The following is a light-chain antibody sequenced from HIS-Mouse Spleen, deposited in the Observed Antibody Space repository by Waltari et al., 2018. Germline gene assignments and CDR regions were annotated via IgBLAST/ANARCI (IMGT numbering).Light chain of an antibody. V-gene: IGLV3-19*01. Sequence: SSELTQDPAVSVALGQTVRITCQGDSLRSYYASWYQQKPGQAPVLVIHGKNNRPSGIPDRFSGSSSGNTASLTITGAQAEDEADYYCNSRDSSGNHVVFGGGTKLTV. CDR3: NSRDSSGNHVV. CDR2: GKN. CDR1: SLRSYY. J-gene: IGLJ2*01.